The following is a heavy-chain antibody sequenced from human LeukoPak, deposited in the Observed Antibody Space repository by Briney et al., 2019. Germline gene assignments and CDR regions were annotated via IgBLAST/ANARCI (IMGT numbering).Heavy chain of an antibody. D-gene: IGHD3-22*01. CDR2: INPSGGST. J-gene: IGHJ6*02. V-gene: IGHV1-46*01. CDR3: ARDQGEYYYDSSGYSGLMDV. Sequence: ASVTVSCTASGYTFTSYYMHWVRQAPGQGLEWMGIINPSGGSTSYAQKFQGRVTMTRDTSTSTVYMELSSLRSEDTAVYYCARDQGEYYYDSSGYSGLMDVWGQGTTVTVSS. CDR1: GYTFTSYY.